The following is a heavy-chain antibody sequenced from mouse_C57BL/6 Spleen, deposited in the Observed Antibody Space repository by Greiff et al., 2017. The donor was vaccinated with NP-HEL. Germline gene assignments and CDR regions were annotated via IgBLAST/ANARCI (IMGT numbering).Heavy chain of an antibody. V-gene: IGHV1-39*01. CDR3: ARGAHSNHPDWYFDV. Sequence: EVKLQESGPELVKPGASVKISCKASGYSFTDYNMNWVKQSNGKSLEWIGVINPNYGTTSYNQKFKGKATLTVDQSSSTAYMQLNSLTSEDSAVYYCARGAHSNHPDWYFDVWGTGTTVTVSS. D-gene: IGHD2-5*01. CDR1: GYSFTDYN. CDR2: INPNYGTT. J-gene: IGHJ1*03.